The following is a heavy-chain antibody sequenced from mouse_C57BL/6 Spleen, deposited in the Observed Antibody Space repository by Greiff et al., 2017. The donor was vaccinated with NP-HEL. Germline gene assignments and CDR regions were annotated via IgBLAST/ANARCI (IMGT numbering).Heavy chain of an antibody. CDR1: GFTFTDYY. CDR2: IRNKANGYTT. J-gene: IGHJ4*01. D-gene: IGHD1-1*01. Sequence: EVKVVESGGGLVQPGGSLSLSCAASGFTFTDYYMSWVRQPPGKALEWLGFIRNKANGYTTEYSASVKGRFTISRDNSQSILYLQMNALRAEDSATYYCARLLRGYYAMDYWGQGTSVTVSS. V-gene: IGHV7-3*01. CDR3: ARLLRGYYAMDY.